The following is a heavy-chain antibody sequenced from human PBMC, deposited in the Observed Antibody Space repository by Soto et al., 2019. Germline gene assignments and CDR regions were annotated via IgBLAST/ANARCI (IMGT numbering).Heavy chain of an antibody. CDR2: IYYSGST. CDR3: ARTYDDSGPNSGGYGFDI. J-gene: IGHJ3*02. V-gene: IGHV4-59*01. D-gene: IGHD3-22*01. CDR1: GASISSCY. Sequence: SEILSLTCSVAGASISSCYWSWIRQPPGKGLEWLAYIYYSGSTSYNPSLKSRVSISLDTSMNQFSLKLSSVTAADTAVYYCARTYDDSGPNSGGYGFDIWGQGTMVTVSS.